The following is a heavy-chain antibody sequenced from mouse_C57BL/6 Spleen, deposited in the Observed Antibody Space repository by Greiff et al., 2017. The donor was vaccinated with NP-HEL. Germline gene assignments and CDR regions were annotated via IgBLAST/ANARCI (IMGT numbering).Heavy chain of an antibody. V-gene: IGHV1-7*01. J-gene: IGHJ4*01. D-gene: IGHD4-1*01. Sequence: QVQLQQSGAELAKPGASVKLSCKASGYTFTSYWMHWVKQRPGQGLEWIGYINPSSGYTKYNQKFKDKATLTADKSSSTAYMQLSILTYEDSAVYYCARVAGTNYYAMDYWGQGTSVTVSS. CDR3: ARVAGTNYYAMDY. CDR1: GYTFTSYW. CDR2: INPSSGYT.